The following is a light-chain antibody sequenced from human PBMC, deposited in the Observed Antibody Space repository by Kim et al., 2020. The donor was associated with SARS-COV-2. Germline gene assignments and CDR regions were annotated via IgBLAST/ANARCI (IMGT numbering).Light chain of an antibody. V-gene: IGKV1-9*01. CDR3: QQLNSYPRT. J-gene: IGKJ4*01. Sequence: DIQLTQSPSFLSASVGDRVTIPCRASQGISSYLAWYQQKPGKAPKLLIYAASTLQSGVPSRFSGSGSGTEFTLTISSLQPEDFAAYYCQQLNSYPRTFGGGTKVDSK. CDR1: QGISSY. CDR2: AAS.